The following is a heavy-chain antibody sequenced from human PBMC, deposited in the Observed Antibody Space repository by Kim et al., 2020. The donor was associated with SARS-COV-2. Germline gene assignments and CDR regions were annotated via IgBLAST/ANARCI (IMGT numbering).Heavy chain of an antibody. D-gene: IGHD2-21*01. CDR2: ISYDGNNR. CDR1: GFTFSSDG. Sequence: GGSLRLSCAASGFTFSSDGMHWVRQAPGTGLEWVAVISYDGNNRYYAYSVTGRVTISRDNSKNTLYLQMNSLSAEDTAVYYCAKEVVAGTYYFDYWGQGTLVTVSS. CDR3: AKEVVAGTYYFDY. J-gene: IGHJ4*02. V-gene: IGHV3-30*18.